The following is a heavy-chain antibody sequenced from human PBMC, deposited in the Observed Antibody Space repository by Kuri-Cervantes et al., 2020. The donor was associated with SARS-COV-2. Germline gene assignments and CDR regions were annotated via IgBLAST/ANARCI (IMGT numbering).Heavy chain of an antibody. V-gene: IGHV3-30*07. CDR3: ARESMIVVETGNFDY. J-gene: IGHJ4*02. CDR2: ISYDGSNK. Sequence: GESLKISCAASGFTFSSYAMHWVRQAPGKGLEWVAVISYDGSNKYYADSVKGRFTISRDNSKNTLYLQMNSLRAEDTAVYYCARESMIVVETGNFDYWGQGTLVTVSS. D-gene: IGHD3-22*01. CDR1: GFTFSSYA.